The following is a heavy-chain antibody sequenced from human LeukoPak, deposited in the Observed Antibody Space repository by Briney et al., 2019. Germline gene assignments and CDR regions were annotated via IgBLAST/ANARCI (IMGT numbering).Heavy chain of an antibody. D-gene: IGHD5-18*01. CDR2: INHSGST. V-gene: IGHV4-34*01. CDR1: GGSFSGYY. CDR3: ARGGYSYDPRPLPYYFDY. J-gene: IGHJ4*02. Sequence: SETLSLTCAVYGGSFSGYYWSWIRRPPGKGLEWIGEINHSGSTNYNPSLKSRVTISVDTSKNQFSLKLSSVTAADTAVYYCARGGYSYDPRPLPYYFDYWGQGTLVTVSS.